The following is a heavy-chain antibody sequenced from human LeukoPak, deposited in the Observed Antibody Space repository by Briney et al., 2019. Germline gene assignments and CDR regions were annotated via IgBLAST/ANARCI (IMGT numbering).Heavy chain of an antibody. CDR3: STATYSSGYHYFES. D-gene: IGHD5-18*01. V-gene: IGHV3-21*01. CDR1: KFTFGAYS. Sequence: GGSLRLSCAASKFTFGAYSMNWVRQAPGKGLEWVSSISHSGTSTYYADSVRGRFTISRDNAKNSLYLQMNTLRAEDTAVYSCSTATYSSGYHYFESWGQGTLVTVSS. J-gene: IGHJ4*02. CDR2: ISHSGTST.